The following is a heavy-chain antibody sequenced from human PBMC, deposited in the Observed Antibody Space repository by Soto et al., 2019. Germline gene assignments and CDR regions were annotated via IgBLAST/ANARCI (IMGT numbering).Heavy chain of an antibody. CDR1: GGSISAND. J-gene: IGHJ4*02. V-gene: IGHV4-59*01. Sequence: PSETLSLTCTVSGGSISANDWSWIRQSPGKGLEWIGYVYYSGSTVYNPSLKSRVSISADTSKNQFSLRLSSATAADTAVYYCARDDQSCHYGTCSWHFNYWGRGALVTVSS. CDR2: VYYSGST. D-gene: IGHD2-15*01. CDR3: ARDDQSCHYGTCSWHFNY.